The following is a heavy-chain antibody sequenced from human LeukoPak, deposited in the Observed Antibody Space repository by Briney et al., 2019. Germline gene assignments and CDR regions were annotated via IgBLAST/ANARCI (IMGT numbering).Heavy chain of an antibody. J-gene: IGHJ4*02. V-gene: IGHV4-39*07. CDR3: ARKGSSSSWYYFDY. Sequence: PSETLSLTCTVSGGSISSSSYYWGWIRQPPGKGLEWIGSIYYSGSTYYNPSLKSRVTISVDTSKNQFSLKLSSVTAADTAVYYCARKGSSSSWYYFDYWGQGTLVTVSS. D-gene: IGHD6-13*01. CDR1: GGSISSSSYY. CDR2: IYYSGST.